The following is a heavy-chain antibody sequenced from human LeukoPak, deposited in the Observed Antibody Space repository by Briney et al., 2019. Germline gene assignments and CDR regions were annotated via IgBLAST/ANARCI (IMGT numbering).Heavy chain of an antibody. V-gene: IGHV1-8*01. CDR2: MNPNSGNT. CDR3: ARASSSWYPYYFDY. Sequence: ASVKVSCKASGYTFTSYDINWVRQATGQGLEWMGWMNPNSGNTGYAQKFQGRVTMTRNTSINTAYMELSSLRSEDTAVYYCARASSSWYPYYFDYWGQGTLVTVSS. D-gene: IGHD6-13*01. J-gene: IGHJ4*02. CDR1: GYTFTSYD.